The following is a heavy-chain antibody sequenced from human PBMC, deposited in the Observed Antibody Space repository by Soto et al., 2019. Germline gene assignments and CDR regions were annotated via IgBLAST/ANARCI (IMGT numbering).Heavy chain of an antibody. V-gene: IGHV3-43*01. J-gene: IGHJ6*02. D-gene: IGHD6-13*01. CDR3: AKDGSSWDPLPYGMDV. Sequence: PGGSLRLSCAASGFTFDDYTMHWVRQAPGKGLEWVSLISWDGGSTYYADSVKGRFTISRDNSKNSLYLQMNSLRTEDTALYYCAKDGSSWDPLPYGMDVSGQGTTVTVSS. CDR1: GFTFDDYT. CDR2: ISWDGGST.